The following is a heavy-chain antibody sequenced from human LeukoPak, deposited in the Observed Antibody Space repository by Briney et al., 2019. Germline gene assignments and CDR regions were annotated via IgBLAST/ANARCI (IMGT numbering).Heavy chain of an antibody. Sequence: GGSLRLSCAASVCTFSSYAMHWFRQAPGKGLEYVSAISSNGGSTYYANSVNGRFTISRDNSKNTLYLQIGSLRAEDMAVYYCARGQATGSSYGRYFDYWGQGTLVTVSS. J-gene: IGHJ4*02. CDR2: ISSNGGST. V-gene: IGHV3-64*01. CDR3: ARGQATGSSYGRYFDY. D-gene: IGHD5-18*01. CDR1: VCTFSSYA.